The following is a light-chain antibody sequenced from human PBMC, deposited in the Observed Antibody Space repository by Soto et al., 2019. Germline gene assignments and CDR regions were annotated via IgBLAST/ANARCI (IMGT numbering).Light chain of an antibody. CDR1: QSVSSN. V-gene: IGKV3-15*01. J-gene: IGKJ1*01. Sequence: EIVMTQSPATLSVSPGERATLSCRASQSVSSNLAWYRQKPGQAPRLLIYGASTRATGIPARFSGSGSGTVFTLTISSLQSEDFAVYYCQQYNNWPPWTFGQGTKVEIK. CDR2: GAS. CDR3: QQYNNWPPWT.